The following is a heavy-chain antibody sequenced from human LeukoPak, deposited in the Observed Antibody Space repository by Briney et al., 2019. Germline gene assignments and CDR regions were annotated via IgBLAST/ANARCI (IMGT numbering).Heavy chain of an antibody. Sequence: GESLKISCKGSGYSFTSYWIGWVRQMPGKGLEWMGIIYPGDSDTRYSPSFQGQVTISADKSISTAYLQWSSLKASDTAMYYCARLSHYVDTAMVANYWGQGTLVTVSS. D-gene: IGHD5-18*01. CDR1: GYSFTSYW. V-gene: IGHV5-51*01. CDR2: IYPGDSDT. J-gene: IGHJ4*02. CDR3: ARLSHYVDTAMVANY.